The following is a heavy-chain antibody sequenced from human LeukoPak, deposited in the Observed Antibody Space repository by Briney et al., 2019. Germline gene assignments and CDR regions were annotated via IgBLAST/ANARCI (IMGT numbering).Heavy chain of an antibody. Sequence: GGSLRLSCAGSGFAFSSYAMSWVRQAPGKGLEWVSAISGSGGSTYYADSVKGRFTISRDNSKHTLYLQLNSLRAEDTAVYSCAKEAGSGWSYFDCWGQGTLVTVSS. CDR3: AKEAGSGWSYFDC. D-gene: IGHD6-19*01. CDR1: GFAFSSYA. J-gene: IGHJ4*02. V-gene: IGHV3-23*01. CDR2: ISGSGGST.